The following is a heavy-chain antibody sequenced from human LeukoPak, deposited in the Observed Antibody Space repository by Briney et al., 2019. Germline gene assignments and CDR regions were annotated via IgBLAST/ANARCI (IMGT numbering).Heavy chain of an antibody. CDR2: IYYSGST. Sequence: SETLSLTCTVSGGSISSGDYYWSWIRQPPGKGLEWIGYIYYSGSTYYNPSLKSRVTISVGTSKNQFSLKLSSVTAADTAVYYCARALTLGDDAFDIWGRGTMVTVSS. CDR3: ARALTLGDDAFDI. J-gene: IGHJ3*02. CDR1: GGSISSGDYY. V-gene: IGHV4-30-4*08. D-gene: IGHD3-10*01.